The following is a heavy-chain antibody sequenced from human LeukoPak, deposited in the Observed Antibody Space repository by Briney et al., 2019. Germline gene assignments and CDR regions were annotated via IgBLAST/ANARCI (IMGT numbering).Heavy chain of an antibody. CDR2: IDGGGVDR. Sequence: GGSLRLSCAASGFTFNNYAMNWVRQAPGKGLEWVSAIDGGGVDRYYADSVKGRFTISRDNSKNMLYLQMDSLRAEDTAVYYCAKDLRGYNRPADYWGQGTLVTVSS. J-gene: IGHJ4*02. D-gene: IGHD5-12*01. V-gene: IGHV3-23*01. CDR3: AKDLRGYNRPADY. CDR1: GFTFNNYA.